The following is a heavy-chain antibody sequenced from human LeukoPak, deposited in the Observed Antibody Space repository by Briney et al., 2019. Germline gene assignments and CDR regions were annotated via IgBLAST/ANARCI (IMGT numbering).Heavy chain of an antibody. Sequence: GGSLRLSCAASGFTFSSYWMSWVRQAPGKGLEWVATIRQDGSQKYYVDSVKGRFTISRDNAKNSLYLQMNSLRTEDTAVYYCVRQLVSWGQGTLVTVSS. CDR1: GFTFSSYW. CDR3: VRQLVS. D-gene: IGHD6-6*01. CDR2: IRQDGSQK. J-gene: IGHJ5*02. V-gene: IGHV3-7*01.